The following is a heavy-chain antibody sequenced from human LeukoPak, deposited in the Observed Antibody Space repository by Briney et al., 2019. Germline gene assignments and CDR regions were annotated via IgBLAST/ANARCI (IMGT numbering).Heavy chain of an antibody. V-gene: IGHV1-8*01. D-gene: IGHD2-15*01. CDR2: MNPNSGNT. CDR3: ARGVPRGYCSGGSCYSYYYYYGMDV. J-gene: IGHJ6*02. Sequence: ASVKVSCKASGYTFTSYDINWVRQATGQGLEWMGWMNPNSGNTGYAQKFQGRVTMTRNTSISTAYMELSSLRSEDTAVYYCARGVPRGYCSGGSCYSYYYYYGMDVWGQGTTVTVSS. CDR1: GYTFTSYD.